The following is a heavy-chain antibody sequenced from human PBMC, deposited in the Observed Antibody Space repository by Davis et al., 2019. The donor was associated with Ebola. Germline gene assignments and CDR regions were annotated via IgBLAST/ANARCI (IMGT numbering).Heavy chain of an antibody. V-gene: IGHV4-59*08. J-gene: IGHJ5*02. Sequence: PSETLSLTCTVSGGSISGYYWSWIRQPPGKGLEWIGYIYYSGNTDYNPSLKSRITISVDTSKNQLFLKLSSVTAADTAIYYCTRGHYGLAPWGQGTLVTVSS. CDR3: TRGHYGLAP. CDR1: GGSISGYY. D-gene: IGHD4-17*01. CDR2: IYYSGNT.